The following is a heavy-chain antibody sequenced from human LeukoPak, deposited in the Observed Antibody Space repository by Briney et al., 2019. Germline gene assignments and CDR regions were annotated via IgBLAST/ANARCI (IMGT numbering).Heavy chain of an antibody. CDR2: ISAYNGNT. D-gene: IGHD2-21*02. Sequence: ASVTVSCKASGYTFTSYGISWVRQAPGQGLEWMGWISAYNGNTNYAQKLQGRVTMTTDTSTSTAYMELGSLRSDDTAVYYCARDRGAAIPHDAFDIWGQGTMVTVSS. CDR3: ARDRGAAIPHDAFDI. V-gene: IGHV1-18*01. J-gene: IGHJ3*02. CDR1: GYTFTSYG.